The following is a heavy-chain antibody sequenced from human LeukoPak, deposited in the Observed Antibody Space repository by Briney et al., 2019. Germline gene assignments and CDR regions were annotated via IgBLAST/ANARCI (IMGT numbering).Heavy chain of an antibody. CDR2: ISSMGSTI. D-gene: IGHD2/OR15-2a*01. CDR1: GFTLNSYE. CDR3: ARVTILIVPYYAFDI. J-gene: IGHJ3*02. Sequence: PGGSLRLSRAASGFTLNSYEMNSARQAPGKRLEWGKYISSMGSTIYYADSVKGRFTIYRDKAKNSLYLQMNSLRAEHRAVYYCARVTILIVPYYAFDIWGEGRMVTVSS. V-gene: IGHV3-48*03.